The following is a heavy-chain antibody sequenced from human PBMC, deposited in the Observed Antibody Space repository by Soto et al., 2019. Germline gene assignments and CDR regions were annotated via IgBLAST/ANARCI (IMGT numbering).Heavy chain of an antibody. D-gene: IGHD6-13*01. Sequence: GGSLRLSCAGSGLTFSSYDMSWVRQAPGKGLEWVSQISSTGRSTKYADSVKGRFSISRDNSKHTLYLQMNSLRAEDTAVYYCAKDCRIAAASTGGFDYWGQGTLVTVSS. V-gene: IGHV3-23*01. CDR3: AKDCRIAAASTGGFDY. J-gene: IGHJ4*02. CDR1: GLTFSSYD. CDR2: ISSTGRST.